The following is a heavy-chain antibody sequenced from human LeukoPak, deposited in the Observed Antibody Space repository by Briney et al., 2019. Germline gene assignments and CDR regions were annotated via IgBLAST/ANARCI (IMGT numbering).Heavy chain of an antibody. CDR1: GYTFTSYY. CDR3: VTRTYYYDSSDYPGDY. D-gene: IGHD3-22*01. CDR2: INPSGGST. J-gene: IGHJ4*02. V-gene: IGHV1-46*01. Sequence: GASVKVSCKASGYTFTSYYMHWVRQAPGQGLEWMGIINPSGGSTSYAQKFQGRVTMTEDTSTDTAYMELSSLRSEDTAVYYCVTRTYYYDSSDYPGDYWGQGTLVTVSS.